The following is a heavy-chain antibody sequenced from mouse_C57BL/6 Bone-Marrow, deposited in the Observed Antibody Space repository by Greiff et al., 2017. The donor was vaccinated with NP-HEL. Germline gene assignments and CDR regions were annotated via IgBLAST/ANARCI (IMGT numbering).Heavy chain of an antibody. J-gene: IGHJ4*01. CDR3: ARWGITTVVEDAMDY. Sequence: QVQLQQSGPELVKPGASVKLSCKASGYTFTSYDINWVKQRPGQGLEWIGWIYPRDGSTKYNEKFKGKATLTVDTSSSTADMELHSLTSEDSAVYFCARWGITTVVEDAMDYWGQGTSVTVSS. D-gene: IGHD1-1*01. V-gene: IGHV1-85*01. CDR2: IYPRDGST. CDR1: GYTFTSYD.